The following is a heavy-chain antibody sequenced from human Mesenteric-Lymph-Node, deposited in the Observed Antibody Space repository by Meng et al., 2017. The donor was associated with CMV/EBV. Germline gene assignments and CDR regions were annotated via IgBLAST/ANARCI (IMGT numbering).Heavy chain of an antibody. J-gene: IGHJ6*02. D-gene: IGHD6-13*01. CDR3: AGERVYSSSWYDYYGTDV. Sequence: ASVKVSCKASGYTFTSSDINWVRQATGQGLEWMGWMNPNSGNTGYAQKFQGRVTMTRNTSISTAYMELSSLRSEDTAVYYCAGERVYSSSWYDYYGTDVWGQGTAVTVSS. CDR2: MNPNSGNT. V-gene: IGHV1-8*02. CDR1: GYTFTSSD.